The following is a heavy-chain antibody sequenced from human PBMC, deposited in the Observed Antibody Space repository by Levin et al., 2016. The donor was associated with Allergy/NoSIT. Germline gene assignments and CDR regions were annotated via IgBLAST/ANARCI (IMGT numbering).Heavy chain of an antibody. D-gene: IGHD6-19*01. Sequence: GESLKISCRASGYNFNTYWIGWVRQMPGKGLEWMGIIYPGESDTTYSPSFQGQVTISADRSINTAYLQWSSLKASDTAIYFCARAIPKGSSGWYYFDYWGQGTLVTVSS. V-gene: IGHV5-51*01. CDR1: GYNFNTYW. J-gene: IGHJ4*02. CDR2: IYPGESDT. CDR3: ARAIPKGSSGWYYFDY.